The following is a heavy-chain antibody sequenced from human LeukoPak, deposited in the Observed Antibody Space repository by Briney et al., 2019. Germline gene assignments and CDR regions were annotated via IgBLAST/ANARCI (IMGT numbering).Heavy chain of an antibody. J-gene: IGHJ4*02. CDR1: GFTFNTYA. Sequence: GGSLRLSCVASGFTFNTYAMSWVRQAPGKGLDWVSSISVSGGRTYYADSVKGRFTISRDNSKSTLYLQMNSLRAEDTAVYYCAKGGEYSSSSIDYWGQGTLVTVSS. D-gene: IGHD6-6*01. V-gene: IGHV3-23*01. CDR2: ISVSGGRT. CDR3: AKGGEYSSSSIDY.